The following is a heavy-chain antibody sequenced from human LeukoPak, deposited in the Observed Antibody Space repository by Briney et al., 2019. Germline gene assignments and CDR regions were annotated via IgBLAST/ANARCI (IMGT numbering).Heavy chain of an antibody. D-gene: IGHD3-10*01. CDR2: ISYDGSNK. CDR1: GFTFSSYA. V-gene: IGHV3-30-3*01. Sequence: GGSLRLSCAASGFTFSSYAMHWVRQAPGKGLEWVAVISYDGSNKYYADSVKGRFTISRDNSKNTLYLQMDSLRAEDTAVYYCARDVGGYSSWFDPWGQGTLVTVSS. J-gene: IGHJ5*02. CDR3: ARDVGGYSSWFDP.